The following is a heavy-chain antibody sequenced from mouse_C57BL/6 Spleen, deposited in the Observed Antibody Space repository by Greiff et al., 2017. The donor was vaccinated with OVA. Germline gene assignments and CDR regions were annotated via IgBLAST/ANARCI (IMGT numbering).Heavy chain of an antibody. J-gene: IGHJ3*01. CDR2: INPNNGGT. V-gene: IGHV1-22*01. CDR3: ASGYGNFWFAY. CDR1: GYTFTDYN. Sequence: VQLKQSGPELVKPGASVKMSCKASGYTFTDYNMHWVKQSHGKSLEWIGYINPNNGGTSYNQKFKGKATLTVNKSSSTAYMELRSLTSEDSAVYYCASGYGNFWFAYWGQGTLVTVSA. D-gene: IGHD2-1*01.